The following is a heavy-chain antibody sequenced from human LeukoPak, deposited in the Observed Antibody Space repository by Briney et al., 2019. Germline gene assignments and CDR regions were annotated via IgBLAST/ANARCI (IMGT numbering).Heavy chain of an antibody. CDR2: INPSGGST. D-gene: IGHD6-19*01. J-gene: IGHJ4*02. Sequence: GASVKVSCKASGYTFTSYYMHWVRQAPGQGLEWMGIINPSGGSTSYAQKFQGRVTMTRDTSTSTVYMEPSSLRSEDTAVYYCARENNERYSSGWYYFDYWGQGTLVTASS. CDR1: GYTFTSYY. CDR3: ARENNERYSSGWYYFDY. V-gene: IGHV1-46*01.